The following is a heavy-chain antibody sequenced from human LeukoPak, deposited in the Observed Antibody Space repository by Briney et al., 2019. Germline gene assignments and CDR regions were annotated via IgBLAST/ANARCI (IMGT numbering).Heavy chain of an antibody. D-gene: IGHD4-17*01. V-gene: IGHV3-23*01. CDR1: GFTFSSYA. CDR3: AKDHDYGDYEDWFDP. CDR2: ISGSGGST. J-gene: IGHJ5*02. Sequence: GGSLRLSCAASGFTFSSYAMSWVRQAPGKGLEWVSAISGSGGSTYYADSVKGRFTISRDNSMNTLYLQMNSLRAEDTAVYYCAKDHDYGDYEDWFDPWGQGTLVTVSS.